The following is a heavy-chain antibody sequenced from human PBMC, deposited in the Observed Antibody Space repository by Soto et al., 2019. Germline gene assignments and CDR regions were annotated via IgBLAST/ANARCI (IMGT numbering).Heavy chain of an antibody. D-gene: IGHD1-26*01. Sequence: SETLSLTCTVSGGSVSSGSYYWSWIRQPPGKGLEWIGYIYYSGSTNYNPSLKSRVTISVDTSKNQFSLKLSSVTAADTAVYYCATSATYYYYYYMDVWGKGTTVTVSS. J-gene: IGHJ6*03. V-gene: IGHV4-61*01. CDR2: IYYSGST. CDR1: GGSVSSGSYY. CDR3: ATSATYYYYYYMDV.